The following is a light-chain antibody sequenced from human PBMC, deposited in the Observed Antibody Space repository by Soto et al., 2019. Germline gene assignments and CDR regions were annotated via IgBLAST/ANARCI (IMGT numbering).Light chain of an antibody. V-gene: IGKV1-5*01. Sequence: QLTQSPSTLSASVGDRGTITCRASQNIGKWLAWYQQKPGKAPNLLISDASRLESGVPSRFRGRGSGTNFTLAISSLQPDDFATYYCHQYDSDRTFGQGTKVDIK. CDR3: HQYDSDRT. CDR2: DAS. CDR1: QNIGKW. J-gene: IGKJ1*01.